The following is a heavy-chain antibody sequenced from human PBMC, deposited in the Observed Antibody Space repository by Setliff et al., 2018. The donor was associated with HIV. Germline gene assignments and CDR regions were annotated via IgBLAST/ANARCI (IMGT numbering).Heavy chain of an antibody. V-gene: IGHV5-51*01. CDR2: IYPGDSDT. J-gene: IGHJ4*02. CDR1: GYTFTSYW. CDR3: ARRASKASLDY. Sequence: GESLKLSCKGSGYTFTSYWIGWVRQMPGKGLEWMGIIYPGDSDTRYRPSFQGRVTILADKSINTAYLQWSSLQASDTAMYYCARRASKASLDYWGQGTLVTVSS.